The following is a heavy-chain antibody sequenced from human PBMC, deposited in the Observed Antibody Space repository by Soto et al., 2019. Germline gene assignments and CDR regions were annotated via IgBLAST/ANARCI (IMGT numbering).Heavy chain of an antibody. D-gene: IGHD3-10*01. CDR3: AAPYGSGSYYNGFDY. V-gene: IGHV1-69*12. CDR1: GGTFSSYA. Sequence: QVQLVQSGAEVKKPGSSVKVSCKASGGTFSSYAISWVRQAPGQGLEWMGGIIPIFGTANYAQKCQGRVTITAADATSTAYMELSSLRSEDTAVYYCAAPYGSGSYYNGFDYWGQGPLVTVSS. J-gene: IGHJ4*02. CDR2: IIPIFGTA.